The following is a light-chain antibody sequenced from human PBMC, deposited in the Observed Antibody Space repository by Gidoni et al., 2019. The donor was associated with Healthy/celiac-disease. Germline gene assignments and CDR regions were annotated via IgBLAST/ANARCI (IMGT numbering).Light chain of an antibody. CDR2: ADS. CDR3: QVWDSSSDHWV. J-gene: IGLJ3*02. CDR1: NIGSKR. V-gene: IGLV3-21*02. Sequence: SYVLTKPPSVSVAPGQTARITCGGNNIGSKRVHWYQQQPVQAPVLVVYADSDRPSGIPERFSGSNSGNTATLTISRVEAGDEADYYFQVWDSSSDHWVFGGGTKLTVL.